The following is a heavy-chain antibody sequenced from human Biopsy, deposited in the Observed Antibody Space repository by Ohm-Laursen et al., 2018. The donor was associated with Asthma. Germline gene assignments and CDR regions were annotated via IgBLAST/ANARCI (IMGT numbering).Heavy chain of an antibody. D-gene: IGHD5-12*01. Sequence: GTLSPTCSVSGGSVSSDKYYWSWIRQPPGKGLEWIAYIFYSGATNYNPALKSRVAQSIDTSKSQFSLRLNSLSAADTAVYYCARGTIVAGIDYWGRGTLVTVSS. CDR1: GGSVSSDKYY. CDR3: ARGTIVAGIDY. V-gene: IGHV4-61*01. J-gene: IGHJ4*02. CDR2: IFYSGAT.